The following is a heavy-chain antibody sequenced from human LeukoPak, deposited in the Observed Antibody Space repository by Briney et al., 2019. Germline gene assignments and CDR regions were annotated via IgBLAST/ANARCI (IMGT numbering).Heavy chain of an antibody. D-gene: IGHD5-12*01. J-gene: IGHJ2*01. CDR2: IYSSGST. CDR1: GGSINTQY. CDR3: ARTIRAYRGYDHWYFDV. V-gene: IGHV4-59*11. Sequence: SETLSLTCTVSGGSINTQYWSWVRQPPGQGLEWIGHIYSSGSTSYNPSLKSRVTMSVDTSTNQISLSLTSVTAADTAVYYCARTIRAYRGYDHWYFDVWGRGTLVTVSS.